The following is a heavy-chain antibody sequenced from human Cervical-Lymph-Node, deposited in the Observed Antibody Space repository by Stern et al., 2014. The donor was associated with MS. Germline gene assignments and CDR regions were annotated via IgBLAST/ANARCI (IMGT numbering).Heavy chain of an antibody. CDR3: AKDISFGGSYTFDP. Sequence: EVQLVESGGGLVQPGRSLRLSCAASGFTFDDYAMHWVRQAPGKGLEWVSGISWNSGSIGYADSVKGRFTISRDNAKNSLYLQMNSLRAEDTALYYCAKDISFGGSYTFDPWGQGTLVTVSS. J-gene: IGHJ5*02. CDR2: ISWNSGSI. D-gene: IGHD1-26*01. CDR1: GFTFDDYA. V-gene: IGHV3-9*01.